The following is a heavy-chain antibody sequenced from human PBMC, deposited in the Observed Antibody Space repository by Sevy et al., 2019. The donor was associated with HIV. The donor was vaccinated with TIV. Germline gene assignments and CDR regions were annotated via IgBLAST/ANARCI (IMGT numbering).Heavy chain of an antibody. J-gene: IGHJ6*03. CDR1: GYTFTTYG. D-gene: IGHD3-22*01. V-gene: IGHV1-18*01. CDR2: INANNGHI. CDR3: AGRDWRYSAREGRLNYYFYMDV. Sequence: ASVKVSCKASGYTFTTYGIGWVRQAPGQGLEWMGWINANNGHINYAQKLHGRLTLTTDASANTAYMELSSLTSDDTDKYFGAGRDWRYSAREGRLNYYFYMDVWGRGTTVTVSS.